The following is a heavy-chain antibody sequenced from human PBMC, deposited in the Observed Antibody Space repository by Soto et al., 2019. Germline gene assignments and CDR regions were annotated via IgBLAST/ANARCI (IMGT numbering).Heavy chain of an antibody. J-gene: IGHJ3*02. D-gene: IGHD1-26*01. CDR3: ARLPLGAHLTGGAFDI. V-gene: IGHV5-51*01. CDR2: IYPGDSDT. Sequence: GESLKISCKGSGYSFTSYWIGWVRQMPVKGLEWMGIIYPGDSDTRYSPSFQGQVTISADKSISTAYLQWSSLKASDTAMYYCARLPLGAHLTGGAFDIWGQGTMVTVSS. CDR1: GYSFTSYW.